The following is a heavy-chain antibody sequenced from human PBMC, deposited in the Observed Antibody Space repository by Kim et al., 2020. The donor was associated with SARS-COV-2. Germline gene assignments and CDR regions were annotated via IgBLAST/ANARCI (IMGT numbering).Heavy chain of an antibody. Sequence: GGSLRLFCAASGFTFSSYWMNWVRQAPGKGLERVAKIKQDGSEKTYLDSVKGRFTISRDNAKNSLDLQMNSLRAEDTSVYYCARSGYYYGMDVWGQGTT. CDR1: GFTFSSYW. V-gene: IGHV3-7*01. CDR3: ARSGYYYGMDV. CDR2: IKQDGSEK. J-gene: IGHJ6*02.